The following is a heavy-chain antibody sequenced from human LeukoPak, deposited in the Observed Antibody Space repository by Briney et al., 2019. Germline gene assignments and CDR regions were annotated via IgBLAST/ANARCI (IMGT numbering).Heavy chain of an antibody. J-gene: IGHJ3*02. CDR3: ARDIVEDDAFDI. CDR2: INSDGRNT. Sequence: GGSLRLSCAASGFTFSTHWIHWVRQAAGKGLVWVSRINSDGRNTSYADSVKGRFTISRDNAKNTLYLQMNSLRAEDTAVYYCARDIVEDDAFDIWGQGTMVTVS. CDR1: GFTFSTHW. V-gene: IGHV3-74*01. D-gene: IGHD3-22*01.